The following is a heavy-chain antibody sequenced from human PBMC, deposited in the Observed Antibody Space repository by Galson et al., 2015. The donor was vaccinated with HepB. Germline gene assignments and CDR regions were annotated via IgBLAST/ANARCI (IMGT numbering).Heavy chain of an antibody. Sequence: SLRLSCAASGFTFSDYYMRWIRQAPGKGLEWLSYISASTIYTNYADSVKGRFTVSRDSAKDSLNLQMNSLRAEDTAVYYCARVADADYGDHTHFDSWGQGTLVTVSS. CDR3: ARVADADYGDHTHFDS. J-gene: IGHJ4*02. D-gene: IGHD4-17*01. V-gene: IGHV3-11*06. CDR1: GFTFSDYY. CDR2: ISASTIYT.